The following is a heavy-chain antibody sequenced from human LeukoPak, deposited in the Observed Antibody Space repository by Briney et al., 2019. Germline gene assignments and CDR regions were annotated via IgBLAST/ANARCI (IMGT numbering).Heavy chain of an antibody. CDR1: GFTFDDYG. Sequence: GGSLRLSCTASGFTFDDYGLSWVRQAPGKGLEWVSAINWNGGSTGYADSVKGRFTISRDNAKNSLYLQMNSLRGEDTAFYYCARVVGYYSDSSGSYYFDYWGQGTLVTVSS. CDR2: INWNGGST. J-gene: IGHJ4*02. CDR3: ARVVGYYSDSSGSYYFDY. D-gene: IGHD3-22*01. V-gene: IGHV3-20*04.